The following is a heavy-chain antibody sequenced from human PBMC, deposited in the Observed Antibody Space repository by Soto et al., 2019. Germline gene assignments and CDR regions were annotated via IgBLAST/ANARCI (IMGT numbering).Heavy chain of an antibody. Sequence: GGSLGLGGAASGFTFSSYWMHWVRQAPGKGLVWVSRINSDGSSTSYADSVKGRFTISRDNAKNTLYLQMNSLRAEDTAVYYCAKETMGNWYFDLWGRGTLVTVSS. CDR1: GFTFSSYW. J-gene: IGHJ2*01. CDR3: AKETMGNWYFDL. D-gene: IGHD3-10*01. V-gene: IGHV3-74*01. CDR2: INSDGSST.